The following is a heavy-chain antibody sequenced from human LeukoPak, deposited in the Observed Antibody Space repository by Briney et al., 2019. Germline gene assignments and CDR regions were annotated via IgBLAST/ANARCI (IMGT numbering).Heavy chain of an antibody. J-gene: IGHJ3*02. CDR3: ARARLTPAQRGAFDI. CDR2: IYYSGST. D-gene: IGHD2-2*01. V-gene: IGHV4-59*12. Sequence: SETLSLTCTVSGGSISSYYWSWIRQPPGKGLEWIGYIYYSGSTNYNPSLKSRVTISVDRSKNQFSLKLSSVTAADTAVYYCARARLTPAQRGAFDIWGQGTMVTVSS. CDR1: GGSISSYY.